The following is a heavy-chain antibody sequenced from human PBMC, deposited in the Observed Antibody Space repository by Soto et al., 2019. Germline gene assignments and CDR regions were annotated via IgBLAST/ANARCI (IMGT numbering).Heavy chain of an antibody. CDR1: GFNFNSYT. J-gene: IGHJ6*02. Sequence: GGSLRLSCAASGFNFNSYTINWVRQALGKRLEWLSSTSSSGYIFSTDSVRGRFTISRDNAKNSVYLQINSLRAEDTAVYFCARDCSGGSCYPGMDVWGQGTTVTVSS. CDR3: ARDCSGGSCYPGMDV. V-gene: IGHV3-21*01. CDR2: TSSSGYI. D-gene: IGHD2-15*01.